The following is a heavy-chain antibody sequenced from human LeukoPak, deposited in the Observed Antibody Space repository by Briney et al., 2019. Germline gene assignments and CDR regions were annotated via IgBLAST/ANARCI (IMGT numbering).Heavy chain of an antibody. CDR3: ARGANGGNSGYYYYGMDV. Sequence: GGSPRLSCAASGFTFSSYGMHWVRQAPGKGLEWVAFIRYDGSNKYYADSVKGRFTISRDNSKNTLYLQMNSLRAEDTAVYYCARGANGGNSGYYYYGMDVWGQGTTVTVSS. J-gene: IGHJ6*02. CDR2: IRYDGSNK. V-gene: IGHV3-30*02. CDR1: GFTFSSYG. D-gene: IGHD4-23*01.